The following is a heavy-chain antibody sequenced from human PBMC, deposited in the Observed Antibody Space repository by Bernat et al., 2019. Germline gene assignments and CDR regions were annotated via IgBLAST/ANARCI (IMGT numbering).Heavy chain of an antibody. CDR2: IRSKAYGGTP. CDR1: GFTFGDYD. CDR3: GRQDYFDY. J-gene: IGHJ4*02. V-gene: IGHV3-49*04. Sequence: EVQLVESGGGLVQPGRSLRLSCTASGFTFGDYDVSWVRQAPGKGLEWVGFIRSKAYGGTPEYAASVKGRFTISRDDSISIAYLQMNSLKTDDTAVYYCGRQDYFDYWGQGTLVTVSS.